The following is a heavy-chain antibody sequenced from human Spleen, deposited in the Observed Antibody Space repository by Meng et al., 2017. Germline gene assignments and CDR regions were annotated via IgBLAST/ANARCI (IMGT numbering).Heavy chain of an antibody. J-gene: IGHJ4*02. CDR2: IYYSGTT. D-gene: IGHD1-1*01. V-gene: IGHV4-59*01. CDR3: ARGSTNNWRLDY. Sequence: SETLSLTCIVSGGSINNYYWSWIRQTPGKRLEWIGYIYYSGTTGYNPSLNSRVTMSLGTSGNQFSLKLTSVTAADTAVYFCARGSTNNWRLDYWGQGRLVTVSS. CDR1: GGSINNYY.